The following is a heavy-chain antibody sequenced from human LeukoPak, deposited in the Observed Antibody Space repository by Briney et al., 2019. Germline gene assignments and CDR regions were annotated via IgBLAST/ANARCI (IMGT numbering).Heavy chain of an antibody. V-gene: IGHV4-39*01. CDR3: ARQWVDYYYYMDV. D-gene: IGHD2-15*01. J-gene: IGHJ6*03. Sequence: SETLSLTCTVSGGSISSSSYYWGWIRQPPGKGLEWIGSIYYSGSTYYNPSLKSRVTISVDTSKNQFSLKLSSVTAADTAVYYCARQWVDYYYYMDVWGKGTTVTISS. CDR2: IYYSGST. CDR1: GGSISSSSYY.